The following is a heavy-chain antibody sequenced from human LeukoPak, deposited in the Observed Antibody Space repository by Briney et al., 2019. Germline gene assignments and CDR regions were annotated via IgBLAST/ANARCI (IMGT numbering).Heavy chain of an antibody. D-gene: IGHD2-21*01. CDR3: ARRTYCGGDCYLSVGFIDY. J-gene: IGHJ4*02. Sequence: SYTRYSPSFQGQGTISADKSISTAYLQWSSLKASDTAMYYCARRTYCGGDCYLSVGFIDYWGQGTLVTVSS. V-gene: IGHV5-51*01. CDR2: SYT.